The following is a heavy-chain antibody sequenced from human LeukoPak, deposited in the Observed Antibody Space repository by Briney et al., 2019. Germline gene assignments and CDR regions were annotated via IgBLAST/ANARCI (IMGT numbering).Heavy chain of an antibody. Sequence: GESLKISCKGSGYSFTSYWIAWVRQMPGKGLEWMGIIYPGDPDIRYSPSFQGQVTISADKSISTAYLQWSSLKASDTAMYYCARQYSSSDYDYWGQGTLVTVSS. CDR3: ARQYSSSDYDY. CDR1: GYSFTSYW. CDR2: IYPGDPDI. D-gene: IGHD6-6*01. V-gene: IGHV5-51*01. J-gene: IGHJ4*02.